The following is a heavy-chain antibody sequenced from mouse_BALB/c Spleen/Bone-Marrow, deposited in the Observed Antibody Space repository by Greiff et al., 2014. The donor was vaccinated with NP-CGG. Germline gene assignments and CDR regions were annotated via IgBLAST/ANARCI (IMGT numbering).Heavy chain of an antibody. CDR2: ISSGSSTI. D-gene: IGHD2-4*01. J-gene: IGHJ4*01. CDR1: GFTFSSFG. CDR3: ARKGALITNYYAMDY. Sequence: EVKLVESGGGLVQPGGSRKLSCAASGFTFSSFGMHWVRQAPEKGLEWVAYISSGSSTIYYADTVKGRFTISRDNAKNTLFLQMNSRRFEDTAMYYCARKGALITNYYAMDYWGQGTSVTVSS. V-gene: IGHV5-17*02.